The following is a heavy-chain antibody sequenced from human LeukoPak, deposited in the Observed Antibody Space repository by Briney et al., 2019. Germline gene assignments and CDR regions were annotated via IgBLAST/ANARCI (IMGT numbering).Heavy chain of an antibody. D-gene: IGHD3-22*01. CDR1: GFTFSNYA. CDR3: AKDPSYE. V-gene: IGHV3-23*01. J-gene: IGHJ4*02. Sequence: GGSLRLSCAASGFTFSNYAMSWVRQAPGKGLEWVSGISGGGGGTTSYADSVKGRFTISRDNSKNTLFLRMNSLRADDTAVYYCAKDPSYEWGQGTLVTVSS. CDR2: ISGGGGGTT.